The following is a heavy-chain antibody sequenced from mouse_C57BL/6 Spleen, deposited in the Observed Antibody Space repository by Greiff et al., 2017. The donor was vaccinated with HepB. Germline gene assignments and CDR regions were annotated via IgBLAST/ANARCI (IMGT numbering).Heavy chain of an antibody. J-gene: IGHJ2*01. Sequence: VQLQQPGAELVRPGSSVKLSCKASGYTFTSYWMHWVKQRPIQGLEWIGNIDPSDSETHYNQKFKDKATLTVDKSSSTAYMQLSSLTSEDSAVYYCTRSPSLSYFGCWGQGTTLTVSS. CDR3: TRSPSLSYFGC. CDR2: IDPSDSET. CDR1: GYTFTSYW. V-gene: IGHV1-52*01.